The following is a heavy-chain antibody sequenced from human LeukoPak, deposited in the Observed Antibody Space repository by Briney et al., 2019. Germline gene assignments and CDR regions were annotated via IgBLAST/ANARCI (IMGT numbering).Heavy chain of an antibody. J-gene: IGHJ4*02. CDR2: ISGSGGST. V-gene: IGHV3-23*01. Sequence: GGSLRLSCVASGFTFSSNVMGWVRQAPGKGLEWVSTISGSGGSTYYADSVKGRFTISRDSSKSTMYLQMTSLTAEDTAVYYCAKGSGTSRPYYLDYWGRGTLVTVSS. CDR1: GFTFSSNV. D-gene: IGHD6-25*01. CDR3: AKGSGTSRPYYLDY.